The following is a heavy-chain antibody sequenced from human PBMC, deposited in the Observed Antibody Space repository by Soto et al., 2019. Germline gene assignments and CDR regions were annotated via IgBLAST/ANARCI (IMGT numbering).Heavy chain of an antibody. CDR3: ARQSDSSGWFIFDY. CDR2: TCYRSKWDN. CDR1: GDSVSRNAVS. D-gene: IGHD6-19*01. V-gene: IGHV6-1*01. Sequence: PSQTLSLTCAISGDSVSRNAVSWNWLRQSPSRGLEWLGRTCYRSKWDNEYAGSVKSRMTIDPDTSKNQFSLHLNSVTPDDTAVYYCARQSDSSGWFIFDYWGQGTVVTVSS. J-gene: IGHJ4*02.